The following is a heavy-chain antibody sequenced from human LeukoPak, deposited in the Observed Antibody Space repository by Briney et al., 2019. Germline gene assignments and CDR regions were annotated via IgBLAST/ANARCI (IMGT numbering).Heavy chain of an antibody. D-gene: IGHD1-26*01. CDR2: INQDGGAK. CDR3: ARWEIRGTAHQLDY. V-gene: IGHV3-7*01. J-gene: IGHJ4*02. CDR1: GFTLSSHW. Sequence: GRSLRLSCAASGFTLSSHWMNWVRQAPGKGLEWVADINQDGGAKYYVDSVKGRFIISRDNTKNSMYLQMNSLRVEDTAVYYCARWEIRGTAHQLDYWGQGTLVTVSS.